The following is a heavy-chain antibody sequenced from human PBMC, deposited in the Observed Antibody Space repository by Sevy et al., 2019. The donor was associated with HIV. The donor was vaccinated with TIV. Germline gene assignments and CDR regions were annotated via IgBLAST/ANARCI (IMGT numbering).Heavy chain of an antibody. Sequence: ASVKVSCKASAYTFTGHYIHWVRQAPGQGLECMGWINPNSGGTIYAQKFQGRVTMTRDTSISTAYMELSRLGSDDTAVYYCARGGVVVEPAARGYFDYWGQGTLVTVSS. V-gene: IGHV1-2*02. CDR2: INPNSGGT. CDR1: AYTFTGHY. CDR3: ARGGVVVEPAARGYFDY. J-gene: IGHJ4*02. D-gene: IGHD2-2*01.